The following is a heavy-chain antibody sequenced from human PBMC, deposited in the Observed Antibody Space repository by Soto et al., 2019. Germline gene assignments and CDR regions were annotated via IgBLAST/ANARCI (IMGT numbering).Heavy chain of an antibody. CDR3: ARENPANYYGMDV. CDR2: IIPILGIA. J-gene: IGHJ6*02. Sequence: QVQLVQSGAEVKKPGSSVKVSCKASGGTFSSYTISWVRQAPGQGREWMGRIIPILGIANYAQKFQGRVTITADKSTSTAYMELSSLRSEDTAVYYCARENPANYYGMDVWGQGTTVTVSS. V-gene: IGHV1-69*08. CDR1: GGTFSSYT.